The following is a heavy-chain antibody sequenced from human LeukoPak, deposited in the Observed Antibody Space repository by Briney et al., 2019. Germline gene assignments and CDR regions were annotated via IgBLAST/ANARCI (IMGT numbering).Heavy chain of an antibody. J-gene: IGHJ4*02. Sequence: PGGSLRLSCAASGFNFNSYDMNWVRQAPGKGLEWLSYISTSGSRILYADSVKGRFTISRDNAKNSLYLQMNSLRAEDTAVYYCARGVYDLGGYWGQGTLVTVSS. V-gene: IGHV3-48*03. D-gene: IGHD5/OR15-5a*01. CDR3: ARGVYDLGGY. CDR1: GFNFNSYD. CDR2: ISTSGSRI.